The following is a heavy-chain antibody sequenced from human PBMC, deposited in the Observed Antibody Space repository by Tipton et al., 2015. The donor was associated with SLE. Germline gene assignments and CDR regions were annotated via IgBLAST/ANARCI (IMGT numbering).Heavy chain of an antibody. CDR1: GGSISSYY. CDR3: ARDPRGSCSFDY. CDR2: IYYSGST. V-gene: IGHV4-59*01. D-gene: IGHD3-22*01. Sequence: TLSLTCTVSGGSISSYYWSWIRQPPGKGLEWIGYIYYSGSTNYNPSLKSRVTISVDTSKNQFSLKLSSVTAADTAVYYCARDPRGSCSFDYWGQGTLVTVAS. J-gene: IGHJ4*02.